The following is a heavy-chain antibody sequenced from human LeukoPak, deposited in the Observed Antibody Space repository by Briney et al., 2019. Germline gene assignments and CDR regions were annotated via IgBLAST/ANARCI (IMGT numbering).Heavy chain of an antibody. V-gene: IGHV3-30*18. D-gene: IGHD3-9*01. CDR2: ISYDGSNK. CDR3: ANDLRILTGSNWFDP. Sequence: PGGSLRLSCAASGFTFSSYGMHWVRQAPGKGLEWVAVISYDGSNKYYADYVKGRFTISRDNSKNTLYLQMNSLRAEDTAVYYCANDLRILTGSNWFDPWGQGTLVTVSS. CDR1: GFTFSSYG. J-gene: IGHJ5*02.